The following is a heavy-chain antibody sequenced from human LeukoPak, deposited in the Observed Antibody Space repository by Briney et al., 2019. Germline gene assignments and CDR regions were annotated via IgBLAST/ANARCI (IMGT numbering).Heavy chain of an antibody. J-gene: IGHJ6*02. Sequence: PGGSLRLSCAASGFTVSSNYMSWVCQAPGKGLEWVSVMYSGGSTYYADSVKGRFTISRDNSKNTLYLQMNSLRAEDTAVYYCARDWGSIAARRGPYGYYYYYGMDVWGQGTTVTVSS. V-gene: IGHV3-66*01. CDR1: GFTVSSNY. D-gene: IGHD6-6*01. CDR2: MYSGGST. CDR3: ARDWGSIAARRGPYGYYYYYGMDV.